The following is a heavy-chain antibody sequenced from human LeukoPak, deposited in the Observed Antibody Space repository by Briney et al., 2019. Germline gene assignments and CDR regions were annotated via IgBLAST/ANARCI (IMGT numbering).Heavy chain of an antibody. Sequence: SVKVSCKASGGTFSSYAISWVRQAPGQGLEWMGGIVPIFGTSNYAQKFQGRVTITADEAKTTAYMELSSLRSEDTAMYYCARAGGFCSGGSCYSWFDPWGQGTLVTVSS. D-gene: IGHD2-15*01. CDR2: IVPIFGTS. CDR3: ARAGGFCSGGSCYSWFDP. V-gene: IGHV1-69*13. CDR1: GGTFSSYA. J-gene: IGHJ5*02.